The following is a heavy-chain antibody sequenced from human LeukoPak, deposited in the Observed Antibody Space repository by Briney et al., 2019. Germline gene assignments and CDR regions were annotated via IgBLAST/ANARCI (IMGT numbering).Heavy chain of an antibody. J-gene: IGHJ4*02. CDR2: VKSTGGST. CDR1: GYTFTSYY. D-gene: IGHD1-26*01. Sequence: WASVKVSCKASGYTFTSYYMHSVRQAPGQGLEWVGLVKSTGGSTTYAQKFQGRVTMTRDTSTSTFYMELSSLRSEDTAVYYCTTERGGSYNDCWGQGTLVTVSS. V-gene: IGHV1-46*01. CDR3: TTERGGSYNDC.